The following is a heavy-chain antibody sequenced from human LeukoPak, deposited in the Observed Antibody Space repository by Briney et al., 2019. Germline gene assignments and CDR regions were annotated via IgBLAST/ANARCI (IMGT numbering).Heavy chain of an antibody. CDR2: ISHDGSNT. CDR3: ARDENKYPYGSGSYMLLGEYGYFDY. J-gene: IGHJ4*02. D-gene: IGHD3-10*01. Sequence: GRSLRLSCAASGFIFSSYGLHWARQAPGKGLEWVALISHDGSNTYYADSVKDRFTISRDNSKNTLYLQMNSLRAEDTAVYYCARDENKYPYGSGSYMLLGEYGYFDYWGQGTLVTVSS. V-gene: IGHV3-30*03. CDR1: GFIFSSYG.